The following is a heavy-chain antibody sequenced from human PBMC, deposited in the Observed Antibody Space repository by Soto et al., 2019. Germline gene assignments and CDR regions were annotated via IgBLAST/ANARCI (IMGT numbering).Heavy chain of an antibody. CDR1: GFTFSSYG. CDR3: AKDRVASGWYSGDYYYGMDV. CDR2: ISYDGSNK. V-gene: IGHV3-30*18. D-gene: IGHD6-19*01. J-gene: IGHJ6*02. Sequence: QVQLVESGGGVVQPGRSLRLSCAASGFTFSSYGMHWVRQAPGKGLEWVAVISYDGSNKYYADSVKGRFTISRDNSKNTLYLQMNSLRAEDTAVYYCAKDRVASGWYSGDYYYGMDVWGQGTTVTVSS.